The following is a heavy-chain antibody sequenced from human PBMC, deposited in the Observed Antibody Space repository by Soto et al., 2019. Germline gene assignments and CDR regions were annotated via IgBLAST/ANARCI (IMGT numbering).Heavy chain of an antibody. CDR3: AKALLDCGGDCSRSVGGV. Sequence: GGSLRLSCAASGFTFSSYAMSWVRQAPGKGLEWVSAISGSGGSTYYADSVKGRFTISRDNSKNTLYLQMNSLRAEDTAVYYCAKALLDCGGDCSRSVGGVWGQGTTVTVSS. J-gene: IGHJ6*02. V-gene: IGHV3-23*01. CDR1: GFTFSSYA. D-gene: IGHD2-21*02. CDR2: ISGSGGST.